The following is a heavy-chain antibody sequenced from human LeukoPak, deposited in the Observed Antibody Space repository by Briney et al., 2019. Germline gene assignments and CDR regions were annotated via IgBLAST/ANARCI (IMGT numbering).Heavy chain of an antibody. CDR3: ARGSMVRGVMGFDY. CDR1: GGSFSGYY. Sequence: SETLSLTCAVYGGSFSGYYWSWIRQPLGKGLEWIGEINHSGSTNYNPSLKSRVTISVDTSKNQFSLKLSSVTAADTAVYYCARGSMVRGVMGFDYWGQGTLVTVSS. V-gene: IGHV4-34*01. CDR2: INHSGST. D-gene: IGHD3-10*01. J-gene: IGHJ4*02.